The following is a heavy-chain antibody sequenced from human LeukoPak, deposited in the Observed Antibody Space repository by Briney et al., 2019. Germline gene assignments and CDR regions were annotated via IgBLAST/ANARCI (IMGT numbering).Heavy chain of an antibody. CDR2: INPNSGGT. V-gene: IGHV1-2*02. CDR3: ARSPPYSSSWYDY. CDR1: GYTFTGYY. J-gene: IGHJ4*02. D-gene: IGHD6-13*01. Sequence: ASVKVSRKASGYTFTGYYMHWVRQAPGQGLEWMGWINPNSGGTNYAQKFQGRVTMTRDTSISTAYMELSRLRSDDTAVYYCARSPPYSSSWYDYWGQGTLVTVSS.